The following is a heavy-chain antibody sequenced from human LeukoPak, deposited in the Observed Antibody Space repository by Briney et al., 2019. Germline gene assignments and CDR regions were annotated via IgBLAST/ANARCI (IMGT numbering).Heavy chain of an antibody. CDR3: AREMRFGELYYYYYGMDV. J-gene: IGHJ6*04. CDR2: IIPIFGTA. Sequence: SVKVSCKASGGTFSSYAISWVRQAPGQGLEWMGGIIPIFGTANYAQKFQGGVTITADESTSTAYMELSSLRSEDTAVCYCAREMRFGELYYYYYGMDVWGKGTTVTVSS. V-gene: IGHV1-69*01. D-gene: IGHD3-10*01. CDR1: GGTFSSYA.